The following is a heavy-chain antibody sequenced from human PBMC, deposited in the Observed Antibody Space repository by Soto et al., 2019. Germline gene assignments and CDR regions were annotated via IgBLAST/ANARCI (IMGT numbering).Heavy chain of an antibody. CDR2: IYYSGST. CDR3: ASLPSYCTNGVCYPFDY. V-gene: IGHV4-39*01. CDR1: GGSISSSSYY. Sequence: PSETLSLTCTVSGGSISSSSYYWGWIRQPPGKGLEWIGSIYYSGSTYYNPSLKGRVTISVDTSKNQFSLKLSSVTAADTAVYYCASLPSYCTNGVCYPFDYWGQGTLVTVSS. J-gene: IGHJ4*02. D-gene: IGHD2-8*01.